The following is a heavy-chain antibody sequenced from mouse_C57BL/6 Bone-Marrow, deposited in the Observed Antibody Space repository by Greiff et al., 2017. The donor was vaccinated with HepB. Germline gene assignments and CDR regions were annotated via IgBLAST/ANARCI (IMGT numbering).Heavy chain of an antibody. V-gene: IGHV1-18*01. CDR2: INPNNGGT. Sequence: EVQLQQSGPELVKPGASVKIPCKASGYTFTDYNMDWVKQSHGKSLEWIGDINPNNGGTIYNQKFKGKATLTVDKSSSTAYMELRSLTSEDTAVYDCARGGGWLSFAYWGQGTLVTVSA. J-gene: IGHJ3*01. D-gene: IGHD2-3*01. CDR3: ARGGGWLSFAY. CDR1: GYTFTDYN.